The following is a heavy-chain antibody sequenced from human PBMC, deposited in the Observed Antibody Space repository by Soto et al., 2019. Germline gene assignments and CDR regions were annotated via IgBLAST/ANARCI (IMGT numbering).Heavy chain of an antibody. V-gene: IGHV4-31*03. CDR1: GGSISSGGYY. J-gene: IGHJ6*03. CDR3: AREGFDLVVVPAASVHYYYYYMDV. CDR2: IYYSGST. D-gene: IGHD2-2*01. Sequence: PSETLSLTCTVPGGSISSGGYYWSWIRQHPGKGLEWIGYIYYSGSTYYNPSLKSRVTISVDTSKNQFSLKLSSVTAADTAVYYCAREGFDLVVVPAASVHYYYYYMDVWGKGTTVTVSS.